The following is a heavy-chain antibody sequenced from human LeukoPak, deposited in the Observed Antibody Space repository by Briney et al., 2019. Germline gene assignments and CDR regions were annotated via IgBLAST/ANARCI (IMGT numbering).Heavy chain of an antibody. V-gene: IGHV1-3*01. D-gene: IGHD6-6*01. J-gene: IGHJ4*02. CDR1: GYTFTSYA. Sequence: ASVNVSCTASGYTFTSYAMHWVRQAPGQRLEWMGWINAGNGNTKYSQKFQGRVTITRDTSASTAYMELSSLRSEDTAVYYCARMSSIAARPPPGFDYWGQGTLVTVSS. CDR3: ARMSSIAARPPPGFDY. CDR2: INAGNGNT.